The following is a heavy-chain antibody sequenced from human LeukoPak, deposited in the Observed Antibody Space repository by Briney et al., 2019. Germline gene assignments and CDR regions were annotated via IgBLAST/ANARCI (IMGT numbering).Heavy chain of an antibody. CDR1: GFTFSSYS. CDR2: ISSSSSYI. J-gene: IGHJ5*02. V-gene: IGHV3-21*01. Sequence: PGGSLRLSCAASGFTFSSYSSNWVRQAPGKGLEWVSSISSSSSYIYYADSVKGRFTISRDNAKNSLYLQMNSLRAEDTAVYYCARDRHIGYCSGGSCPNWFDPWGQGTLVTVSS. CDR3: ARDRHIGYCSGGSCPNWFDP. D-gene: IGHD2-15*01.